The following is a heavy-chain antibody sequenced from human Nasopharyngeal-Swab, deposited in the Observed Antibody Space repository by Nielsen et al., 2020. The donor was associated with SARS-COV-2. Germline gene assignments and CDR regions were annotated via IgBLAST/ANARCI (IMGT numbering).Heavy chain of an antibody. J-gene: IGHJ5*02. CDR1: GGSISSGGYY. CDR3: ARDNDILTGYYRGVLDP. V-gene: IGHV4-31*03. CDR2: IYYSGST. D-gene: IGHD3-9*01. Sequence: SETLSLTCTVSGGSISSGGYYWSWIRQHPGKGLEWIEYIYYSGSTYYNPSLKSRVTISVDTSKNQFSPKLSSVTAADTAVYYCARDNDILTGYYRGVLDPWGQGTLVTVSS.